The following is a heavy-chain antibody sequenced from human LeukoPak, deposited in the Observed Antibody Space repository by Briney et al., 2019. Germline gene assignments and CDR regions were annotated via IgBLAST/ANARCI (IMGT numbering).Heavy chain of an antibody. D-gene: IGHD3-22*01. J-gene: IGHJ4*02. CDR2: INPSGGST. CDR3: ARASALEYYYDSSGYYSFDY. V-gene: IGHV1-46*01. Sequence: ASVKVSCKASGYTFTSYYMHWVRQAPGQGLEWMGIINPSGGSTSYVQKFQGRVTMTRDTSTSTVYMELSSLRSEDTAVYYCARASALEYYYDSSGYYSFDYWGQGTLVTVSS. CDR1: GYTFTSYY.